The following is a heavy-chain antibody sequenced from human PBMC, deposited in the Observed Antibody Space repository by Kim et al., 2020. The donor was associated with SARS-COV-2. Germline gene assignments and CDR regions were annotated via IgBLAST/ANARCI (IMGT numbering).Heavy chain of an antibody. Sequence: YYNPSLKRRVTISVDTSKNQCSLKLSSVTAADTAVYYCARRAYYDRNFDYWGQGTLVTVSS. V-gene: IGHV4-31*02. CDR3: ARRAYYDRNFDY. J-gene: IGHJ4*02. D-gene: IGHD3-22*01.